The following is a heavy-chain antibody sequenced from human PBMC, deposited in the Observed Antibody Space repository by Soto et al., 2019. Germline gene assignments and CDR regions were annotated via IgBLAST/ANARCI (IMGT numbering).Heavy chain of an antibody. V-gene: IGHV3-30-3*01. D-gene: IGHD3-16*01. CDR3: AKDRHSYAGNVDF. J-gene: IGHJ4*02. CDR2: VSYDGGKQ. CDR1: GFSFNVYA. Sequence: QVQLVESGGGVVQPGGSLTLSCAASGFSFNVYAMHWVRQAPGKGLEWVAAVSYDGGKQYFADSVKGRFTISRDNSKNTLSLQLDSLRPEDTAVFFCAKDRHSYAGNVDFWGQGTLVTVSS.